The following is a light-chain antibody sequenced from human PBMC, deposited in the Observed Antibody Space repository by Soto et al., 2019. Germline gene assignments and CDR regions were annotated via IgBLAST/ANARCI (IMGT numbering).Light chain of an antibody. CDR3: LLSHGGARV. Sequence: QAVVTQEPSLTVSPGGTVTLTCASSTGAVTSGYYPNWFQQKPGQAPRVLIYSTTNKHSWTPARFSGSLLGGKAALTLSGVQPEDEAEYYCLLSHGGARVFGGGTKLTVL. CDR1: TGAVTSGYY. V-gene: IGLV7-43*01. CDR2: STT. J-gene: IGLJ3*02.